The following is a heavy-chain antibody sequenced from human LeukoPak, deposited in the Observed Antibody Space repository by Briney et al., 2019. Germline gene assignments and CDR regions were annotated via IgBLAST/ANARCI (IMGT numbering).Heavy chain of an antibody. V-gene: IGHV4-31*03. Sequence: SETLSLTCTDSGGSISSADYYWSWIRQPPGKGLEWIGYIYYSGSTYYNPSLKSRVTISLDTSKNQFSLKLTSVTAADTAMYYCARVITTGVVPAALAQMFDYWGQGTLVTVSS. D-gene: IGHD2-2*01. J-gene: IGHJ4*02. CDR3: ARVITTGVVPAALAQMFDY. CDR1: GGSISSADYY. CDR2: IYYSGST.